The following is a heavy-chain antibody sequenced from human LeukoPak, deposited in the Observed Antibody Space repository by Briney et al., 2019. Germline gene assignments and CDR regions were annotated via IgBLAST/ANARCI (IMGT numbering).Heavy chain of an antibody. D-gene: IGHD7-27*01. V-gene: IGHV1-69*06. CDR3: ARDWGTGEDY. CDR1: GYTFTGYY. CDR2: IIPIFGTA. J-gene: IGHJ4*02. Sequence: GASVKVSCKASGYTFTGYYMHWVRQAPGQGLEWMGGIIPIFGTANYAQKFQGRVTITADKSTSTAYMELSSLRSEDTAVYYCARDWGTGEDYWGQGTLVTVSS.